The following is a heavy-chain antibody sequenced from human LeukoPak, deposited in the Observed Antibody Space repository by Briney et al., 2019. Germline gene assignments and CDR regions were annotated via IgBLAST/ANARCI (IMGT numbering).Heavy chain of an antibody. CDR3: TTLGYHLDS. D-gene: IGHD3-22*01. CDR2: IKQDGSEK. V-gene: IGHV3-7*01. J-gene: IGHJ4*02. Sequence: GGSLRLSCAASGFTFSNYWMTWVRQAPGKGLEWVADIKQDGSEKLYVNSVRGRFTISRDNTKNSLYLQMNSLRAEDSGLYYCTTLGYHLDSWGQGTLVTVSS. CDR1: GFTFSNYW.